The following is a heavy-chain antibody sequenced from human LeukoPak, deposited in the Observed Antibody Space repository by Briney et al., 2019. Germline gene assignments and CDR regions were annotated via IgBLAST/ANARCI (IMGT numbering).Heavy chain of an antibody. Sequence: SETLSLTCTVSGGSISSYYWSWIRQPPGKGLEWIGYIYYSGSTNYNPSLKSRVTISVDTSKNQFSLKLSSVTAADTAVYYCARGRSLSLYRYFDLWGRGTLVTVSS. CDR1: GGSISSYY. CDR3: ARGRSLSLYRYFDL. V-gene: IGHV4-59*01. J-gene: IGHJ2*01. D-gene: IGHD2/OR15-2a*01. CDR2: IYYSGST.